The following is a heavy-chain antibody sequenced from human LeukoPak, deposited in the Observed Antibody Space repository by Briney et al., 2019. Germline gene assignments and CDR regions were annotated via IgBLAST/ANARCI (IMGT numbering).Heavy chain of an antibody. Sequence: SVKVSCKASGFTFTSSAMQWVRQARGQRLEWIGWIVVGSGNTNYAQKFQERVTITSDMSTSTAYVELTSLRSEDTAVYYCAADLNYYDSSGSGDYWGQGTLVTVSS. CDR2: IVVGSGNT. D-gene: IGHD3-22*01. CDR3: AADLNYYDSSGSGDY. CDR1: GFTFTSSA. V-gene: IGHV1-58*02. J-gene: IGHJ4*02.